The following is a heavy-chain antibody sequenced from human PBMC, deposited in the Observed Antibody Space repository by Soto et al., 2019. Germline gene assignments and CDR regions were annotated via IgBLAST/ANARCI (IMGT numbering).Heavy chain of an antibody. CDR1: GFSLGTTGMS. V-gene: IGHV2-5*02. CDR3: AHRRSGDQPFNH. D-gene: IGHD4-17*01. Sequence: QITLKESGPTLVRPTQTLTLTCTFSGFSLGTTGMSVGWIRQPPGKALEWLALIYWDDDKRYRPSLKSRLTIXKXXSKNQVVLTMTNVDPVDTARYYCAHRRSGDQPFNHWGQGTLVTGSP. CDR2: IYWDDDK. J-gene: IGHJ4*02.